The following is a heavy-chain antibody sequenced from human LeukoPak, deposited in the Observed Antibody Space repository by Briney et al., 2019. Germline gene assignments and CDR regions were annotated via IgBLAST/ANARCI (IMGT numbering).Heavy chain of an antibody. CDR1: GYTFTGYY. CDR3: AVAYSYGRVTFDI. CDR2: INPSGGST. D-gene: IGHD5-18*01. Sequence: GASVKVSCKASGYTFTGYYMHWVRQAPGQGLEWMGLINPSGGSTSHAQKFQGRVTMTRDTSTSTVYMELRSLRSEDTAVYYCAVAYSYGRVTFDIWGQGTMVTVSS. J-gene: IGHJ3*02. V-gene: IGHV1-46*01.